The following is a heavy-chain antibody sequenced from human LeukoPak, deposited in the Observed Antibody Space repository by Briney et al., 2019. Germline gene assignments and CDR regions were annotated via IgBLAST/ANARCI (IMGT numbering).Heavy chain of an antibody. CDR2: INWKGGST. CDR3: AREARGTIFGVISYAFDI. D-gene: IGHD3-3*01. V-gene: IGHV3-20*04. Sequence: GGSLRLSCAASGFTFSSYAMSWVRQAPGKGLEWVSGINWKGGSTGYADSVKGRFTISRDNAKNSLYLQMNSLGAEDTALYYCAREARGTIFGVISYAFDIWGQGTMVTVSS. J-gene: IGHJ3*02. CDR1: GFTFSSYA.